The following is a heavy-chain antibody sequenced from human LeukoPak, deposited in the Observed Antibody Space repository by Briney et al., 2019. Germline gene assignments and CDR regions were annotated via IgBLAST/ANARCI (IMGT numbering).Heavy chain of an antibody. CDR1: GGSISSYY. Sequence: SETLSLTCTVSGGSISSYYWSWIRQPPGKGLEWIGYIYYSGSTNYNPSLKSRVTISVDTSKNQFSLKLSSVTAADTAVYYCAREDGCSCMAWGQGTLVTVSS. CDR2: IYYSGST. V-gene: IGHV4-59*01. CDR3: AREDGCSCMA. J-gene: IGHJ4*02. D-gene: IGHD5-18*01.